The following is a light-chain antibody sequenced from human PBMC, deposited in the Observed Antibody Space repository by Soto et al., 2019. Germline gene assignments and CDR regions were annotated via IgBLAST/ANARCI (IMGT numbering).Light chain of an antibody. CDR3: LSYAGGYNFV. J-gene: IGLJ1*01. CDR1: SSDVGSYNY. V-gene: IGLV2-11*01. CDR2: DVN. Sequence: QSALTQPRSVSGSPGQSITISCTGSSSDVGSYNYVSWYQQHPGQAPKFMIYDVNKRPSGVSHRFSGSKSGNTASLTISGLQADDEADYYCLSYAGGYNFVFGSGTKVTVL.